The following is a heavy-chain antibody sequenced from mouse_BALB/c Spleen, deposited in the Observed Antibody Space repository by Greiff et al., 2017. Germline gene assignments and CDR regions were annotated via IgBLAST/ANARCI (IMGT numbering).Heavy chain of an antibody. D-gene: IGHD2-14*01. V-gene: IGHV1-12*01. J-gene: IGHJ1*01. CDR3: ARGGNYRYRYFDV. CDR1: GYTFTSYN. CDR2: IYPGNGDT. Sequence: QVQLQQSGAELVKPGASVKMSCKASGYTFTSYNMHWVKQTPGQGLEWIGAIYPGNGDTSYNQKFKGKATLTADKSSSTAYMQLSSLTSEDSAVYYCARGGNYRYRYFDVWGAGTTVTVSS.